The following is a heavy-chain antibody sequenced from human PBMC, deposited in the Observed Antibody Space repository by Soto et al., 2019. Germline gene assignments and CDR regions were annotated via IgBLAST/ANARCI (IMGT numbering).Heavy chain of an antibody. CDR2: IFPYNGNT. CDR1: GYSFTSYG. Sequence: QVQLVQSGAEVKKAGASLKVSCKASGYSFTSYGISWVLQAPGQGLEWVGWIFPYNGNTNYAKKLQDRVTMTTDTSTNTAYMELRSLRYDDTAVYYCARDQNRFYGMDVWGQGTTVTVSS. CDR3: ARDQNRFYGMDV. J-gene: IGHJ6*02. V-gene: IGHV1-18*01.